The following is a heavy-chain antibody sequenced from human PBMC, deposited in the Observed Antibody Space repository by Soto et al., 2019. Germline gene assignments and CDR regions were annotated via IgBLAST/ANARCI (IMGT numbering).Heavy chain of an antibody. V-gene: IGHV1-69*13. CDR3: AKCSKTLSGHPLRLGMDV. CDR2: ILPIFGTP. D-gene: IGHD3-9*01. Sequence: AVKVSCKPSGGTFGTYDVDWVRQAPGQGLQWLGGILPIFGTPNYAQNFQDRVTIAADASTRTVYLYLRSLQSDDTAVYYCAKCSKTLSGHPLRLGMDVWGQGTTVTRLL. J-gene: IGHJ6*02. CDR1: GGTFGTYD.